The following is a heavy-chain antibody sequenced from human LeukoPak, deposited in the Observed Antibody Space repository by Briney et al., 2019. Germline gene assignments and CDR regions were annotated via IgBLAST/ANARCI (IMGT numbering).Heavy chain of an antibody. Sequence: SETLSLTCAVYGGSFSGYYWSWIRQPPGKGLEWIGEINHSGSTNYNPSLKSRVTISVDTSKNQFSLKLSSVTAADTAVYYCARDRNYDFWSGYYSAAPYYFDYWGQGTLVTVSS. CDR1: GGSFSGYY. CDR2: INHSGST. V-gene: IGHV4-34*01. J-gene: IGHJ4*02. D-gene: IGHD3-3*01. CDR3: ARDRNYDFWSGYYSAAPYYFDY.